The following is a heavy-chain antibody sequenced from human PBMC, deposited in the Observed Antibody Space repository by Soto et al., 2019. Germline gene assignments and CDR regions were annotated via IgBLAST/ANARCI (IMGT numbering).Heavy chain of an antibody. Sequence: GGSLILSCAASGFTFSDHYMDWVRQPPGRGLEWVARIKNNANSYAIEYAASVKGRFTISRDDSKNSLYLQMNSLRTEDTAIFYFVRVKLRPHPLKAFDAWGKGTLVTVSS. CDR2: IKNNANSYAI. J-gene: IGHJ3*01. CDR1: GFTFSDHY. V-gene: IGHV3-72*01. CDR3: VRVKLRPHPLKAFDA. D-gene: IGHD1-1*01.